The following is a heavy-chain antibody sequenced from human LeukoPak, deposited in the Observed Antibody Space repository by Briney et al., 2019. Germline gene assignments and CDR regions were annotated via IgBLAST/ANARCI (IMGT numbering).Heavy chain of an antibody. CDR3: ARRGYYDFWSGLDAFDI. CDR2: IKQDGSEK. CDR1: GLTFSSYW. Sequence: GGSLRLSCAASGLTFSSYWMSWVRQAPGKGLEWVANIKQDGSEKYYVDSVKGRFTISRDNAKNSLYLQMNSLRAEDTAVYYCARRGYYDFWSGLDAFDIWGQGTMVTVSS. V-gene: IGHV3-7*01. J-gene: IGHJ3*02. D-gene: IGHD3-3*01.